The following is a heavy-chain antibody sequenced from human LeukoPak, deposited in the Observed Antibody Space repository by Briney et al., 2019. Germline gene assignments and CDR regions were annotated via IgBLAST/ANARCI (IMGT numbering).Heavy chain of an antibody. D-gene: IGHD4-17*01. CDR3: ARPTYGDYEPFFDY. J-gene: IGHJ4*02. Sequence: GGSLRLSCAASGFTFSSYSMNWVRQAPGKGLEWVSSISSSSTYIYYADSVKGRFTISRDNAKNSLYLQMNSLRAEDTAVYYCARPTYGDYEPFFDYWGQGTLVTVSS. CDR1: GFTFSSYS. CDR2: ISSSSTYI. V-gene: IGHV3-21*01.